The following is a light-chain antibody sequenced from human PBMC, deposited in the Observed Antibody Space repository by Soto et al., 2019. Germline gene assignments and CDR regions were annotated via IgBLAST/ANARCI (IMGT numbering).Light chain of an antibody. V-gene: IGLV2-14*01. CDR3: SSYTSSSTLL. CDR2: EVS. J-gene: IGLJ1*01. CDR1: SSDVGGYEY. Sequence: QSALTQPASVSGSAGQSITISCTGTSSDVGGYEYVSWYQQHPGRAPKLMIYEVSNRPSGVSNRFSGSKSGNTASLTISGLQAVDEADYYCSSYTSSSTLLFGTGTKPPS.